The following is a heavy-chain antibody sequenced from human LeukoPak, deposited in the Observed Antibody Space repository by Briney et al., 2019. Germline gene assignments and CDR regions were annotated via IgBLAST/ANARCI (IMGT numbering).Heavy chain of an antibody. CDR3: ARASGAHYYYYGMDV. D-gene: IGHD4-17*01. J-gene: IGHJ6*02. V-gene: IGHV4-30-4*01. CDR2: IYYSGST. Sequence: SETLSLTCTVSGGSISSGDYYWSWIRQPPGKGLEWIGYIYYSGSTYYNPSLKSRVTISVDTSKNQFSLKLSSVTAADTAVYYCARASGAHYYYYGMDVWGQGTTVTVSS. CDR1: GGSISSGDYY.